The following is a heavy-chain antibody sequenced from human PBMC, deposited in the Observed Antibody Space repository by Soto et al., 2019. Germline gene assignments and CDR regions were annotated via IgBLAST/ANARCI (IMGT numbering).Heavy chain of an antibody. CDR3: AHAGDYDLLSFDH. CDR1: GFSLTTTHMG. D-gene: IGHD4-17*01. V-gene: IGHV2-5*02. Sequence: QITLKESGPPLVRPAQTLTLTCAFSGFSLTTTHMGVAWIRQPPGKALEWLALIYWDDDKRYSPSLKNRLAISKDTSRIRVVLTITNMNPEDTGTYFCAHAGDYDLLSFDHWGPGTLVTVSS. CDR2: IYWDDDK. J-gene: IGHJ4*02.